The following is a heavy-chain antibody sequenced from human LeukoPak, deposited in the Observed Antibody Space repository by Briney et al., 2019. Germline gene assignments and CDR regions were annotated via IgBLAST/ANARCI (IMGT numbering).Heavy chain of an antibody. V-gene: IGHV3-15*01. CDR3: TTDETITGTMNFDY. CDR1: GFTFSNAW. J-gene: IGHJ4*02. CDR2: IKSKTDGGTT. Sequence: TGGSLRLSCAASGFTFSNAWMSWVRQAPGKGLEWVGRIKSKTDGGTTDYAAPVKGRFTISRDDSKNTLYLQMNSLKTEDTAVYYCTTDETITGTMNFDYWGQGTLVTVSS. D-gene: IGHD1-7*01.